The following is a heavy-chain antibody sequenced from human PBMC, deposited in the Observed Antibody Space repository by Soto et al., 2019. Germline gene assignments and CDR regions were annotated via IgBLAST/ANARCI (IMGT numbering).Heavy chain of an antibody. CDR3: ATGISFYNWLDP. CDR1: GYTFTSYA. J-gene: IGHJ5*02. Sequence: ASVKVSCKASGYTFTSYAMHWVRQAPGQRLEWMGWINAGNGNTKYSQKFQGRVTITRDTSASTAYLELSSLRSEDTAVYYCATGISFYNWLDPWGNGTLSTVPS. D-gene: IGHD3-3*02. V-gene: IGHV1-3*01. CDR2: INAGNGNT.